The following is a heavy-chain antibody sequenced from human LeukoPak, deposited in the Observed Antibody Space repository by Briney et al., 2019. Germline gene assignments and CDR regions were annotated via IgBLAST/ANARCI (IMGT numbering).Heavy chain of an antibody. CDR1: GGSISSYY. J-gene: IGHJ5*02. Sequence: PSETLSLTCTVSGGSISSYYWSWIRQPAGKGLEWIGSIYHSGSTYYNPSLKSRVTISVDTSKNQFSLKLSSVTAADTAVYYCARARPDLYYYDSSGYYYAANWFDPWGQGTLVTVSS. V-gene: IGHV4-4*07. CDR2: IYHSGST. CDR3: ARARPDLYYYDSSGYYYAANWFDP. D-gene: IGHD3-22*01.